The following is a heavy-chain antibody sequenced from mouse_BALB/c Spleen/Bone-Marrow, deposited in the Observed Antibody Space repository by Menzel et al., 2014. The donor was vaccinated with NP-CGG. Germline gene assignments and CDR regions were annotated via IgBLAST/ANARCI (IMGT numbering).Heavy chain of an antibody. V-gene: IGHV1-7*01. CDR3: ARKGYGNYHYYAMDY. J-gene: IGHJ4*01. CDR2: INPSTGYT. D-gene: IGHD2-1*01. Sequence: VQLQQSGAELAKPGASVKMSCKASGYTFTSYWMYWIKQRPGQGLEWIGYINPSTGYTEYNQKFKDKATLTADKSSNTAYMQLSSLTSEDSAVYYCARKGYGNYHYYAMDYWGRGTSVTVSS. CDR1: GYTFTSYW.